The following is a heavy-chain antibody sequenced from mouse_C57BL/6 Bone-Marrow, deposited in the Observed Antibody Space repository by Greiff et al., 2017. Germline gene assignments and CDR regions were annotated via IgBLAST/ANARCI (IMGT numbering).Heavy chain of an antibody. J-gene: IGHJ2*01. CDR2: IRNKANGYTT. CDR3: ARYGYYVIGYFDY. D-gene: IGHD2-3*01. CDR1: GFTFTDYY. V-gene: IGHV7-3*01. Sequence: EVQGVESGGGLVQPGGSLSLSCAASGFTFTDYYMSWVRQPPGKALEWLGFIRNKANGYTTDYSASVKVRFTISRDNSQSILYIQMNALRAEDSATYYCARYGYYVIGYFDYWGQGTTLTVSS.